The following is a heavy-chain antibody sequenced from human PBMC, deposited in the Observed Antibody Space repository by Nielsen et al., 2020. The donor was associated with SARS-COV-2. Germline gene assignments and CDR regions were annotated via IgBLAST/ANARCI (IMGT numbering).Heavy chain of an antibody. D-gene: IGHD2-21*02. CDR2: IKSKTDGGTI. CDR1: GFTFSNAW. Sequence: GESLKISCAASGFTFSNAWMSWVRQAPGKGLEWVGRIKSKTDGGTIDYAAPVKGRFTISRDDSKNTVYLQMNSLKTEDTAVYHCTTDYRLEVVTASPWGQGTLVTVSS. V-gene: IGHV3-15*01. J-gene: IGHJ5*02. CDR3: TTDYRLEVVTASP.